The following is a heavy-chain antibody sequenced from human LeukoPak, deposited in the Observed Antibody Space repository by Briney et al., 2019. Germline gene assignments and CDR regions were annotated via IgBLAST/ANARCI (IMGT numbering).Heavy chain of an antibody. D-gene: IGHD3-22*01. Sequence: GGSLRLSCAASGFTFSSYAMSWVRQAPGKGLEWVSGLSGSGGSTYYTDSVKGRFTISRDNAKNSLYLQMNSLRDEDTAVYYCARDPRGYYVVPDYWGQGTLVTVSS. CDR2: LSGSGGST. J-gene: IGHJ4*02. CDR1: GFTFSSYA. V-gene: IGHV3-23*01. CDR3: ARDPRGYYVVPDY.